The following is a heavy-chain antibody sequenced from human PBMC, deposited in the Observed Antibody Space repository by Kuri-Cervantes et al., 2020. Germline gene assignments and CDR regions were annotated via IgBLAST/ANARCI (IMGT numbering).Heavy chain of an antibody. J-gene: IGHJ6*03. CDR2: ISSSSVSI. Sequence: GESLKISCAASGFSFSIYDMIWVRQAPGRGLEWVSSISSSSVSIYYADSLKGRFTISRDNAKNSLYLQLNSLRAEDTAVYYCARGWTQRRKYCYYMDVWGKGTTVTVSS. CDR1: GFSFSIYD. D-gene: IGHD5-18*01. V-gene: IGHV3-21*03. CDR3: ARGWTQRRKYCYYMDV.